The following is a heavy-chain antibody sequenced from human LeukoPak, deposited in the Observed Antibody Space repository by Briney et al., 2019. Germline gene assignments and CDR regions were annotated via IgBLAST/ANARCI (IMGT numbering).Heavy chain of an antibody. D-gene: IGHD3-3*01. J-gene: IGHJ6*03. Sequence: GGSLRLSRAASGLTFSSYSMNWVRQAPGKGLEWVSYISSSSSTIYYADSVKGRFTISRDNAKNSLYLQMNSLRVEDTAVYYCARPRSGYYMDVWGKGTTVTVSS. CDR2: ISSSSSTI. CDR1: GLTFSSYS. CDR3: ARPRSGYYMDV. V-gene: IGHV3-48*01.